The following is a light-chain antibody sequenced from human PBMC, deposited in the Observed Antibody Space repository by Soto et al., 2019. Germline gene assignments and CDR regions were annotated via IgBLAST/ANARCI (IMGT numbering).Light chain of an antibody. CDR2: RND. V-gene: IGLV1-47*02. CDR3: VAWDDSLSGRV. CDR1: GSNIGSHD. Sequence: QSVLTQPPSASGTPGQRVTISCSGSGSNIGSHDVYWYQHLPGTAPKVLIYRNDQRPSGVPDRFSASRSGTSASLAISGLRSDDEADYDCVAWDDSLSGRVFGGGTKLTVL. J-gene: IGLJ3*02.